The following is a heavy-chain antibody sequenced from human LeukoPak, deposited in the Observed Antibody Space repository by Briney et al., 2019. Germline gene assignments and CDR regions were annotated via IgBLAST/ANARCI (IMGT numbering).Heavy chain of an antibody. CDR2: IKQDASKK. CDR1: GFTFSTYW. J-gene: IGHJ5*02. V-gene: IGHV3-7*01. D-gene: IGHD4-17*01. CDR3: ARETVTTHNWFDP. Sequence: GGSLRLSCEASGFTFSTYWMNWVRQTPGKGLEWVANIKQDASKKYYVDSVKGRFTISRDNAQNSLYLQMNSLRAEDTAVYYCARETVTTHNWFDPWGQGTLVTVSS.